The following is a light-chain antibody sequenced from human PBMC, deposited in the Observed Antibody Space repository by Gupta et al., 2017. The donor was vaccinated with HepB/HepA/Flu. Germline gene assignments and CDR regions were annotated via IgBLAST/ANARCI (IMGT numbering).Light chain of an antibody. CDR3: CSYAGRYTKI. CDR2: DVS. V-gene: IGLV2-11*01. Sequence: QSALTQPRSVSGSPGQSVIISCTGTSSDVGGTNFVSWYQQHPDKAPKVIIYDVSKRPSGVPDRFSGSKSGNTASLTISGLQAEDEADYYCCSYAGRYTKIFGGGTNLAVL. CDR1: SSDVGGTNF. J-gene: IGLJ2*01.